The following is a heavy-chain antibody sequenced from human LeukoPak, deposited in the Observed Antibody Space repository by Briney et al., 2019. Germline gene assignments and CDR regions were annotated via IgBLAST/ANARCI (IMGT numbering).Heavy chain of an antibody. CDR3: ARREVVVYYDAFDI. J-gene: IGHJ3*02. CDR2: ISYDGSNK. CDR1: GFTFSIYD. V-gene: IGHV3-30*04. Sequence: GRSLRLSCAASGFTFSIYDMHWVRQAPGKGLEGVAVISYDGSNKYYPDSVKGRFTISRDNSKNTLYLQMNSLRAEDTALYYCARREVVVYYDAFDIWGQGTMVTVSS. D-gene: IGHD2-8*02.